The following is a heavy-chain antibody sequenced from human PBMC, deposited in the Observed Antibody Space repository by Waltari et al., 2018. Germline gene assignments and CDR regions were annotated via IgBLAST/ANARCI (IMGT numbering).Heavy chain of an antibody. V-gene: IGHV1-2*06. CDR3: ARAYGAAPQGW. CDR2: INPNIGGT. D-gene: IGHD6-13*01. CDR1: GYTFTGSY. Sequence: QVQLVQSGAEVKKPGASVKVYCKASGYTFTGSYLHWVRQAPGQGLEWMGRINPNIGGTNYAQKFQVRVTMTRDTSISTAYMELSRLRSDDTAVYYCARAYGAAPQGWWGQGTLVTVSS. J-gene: IGHJ4*02.